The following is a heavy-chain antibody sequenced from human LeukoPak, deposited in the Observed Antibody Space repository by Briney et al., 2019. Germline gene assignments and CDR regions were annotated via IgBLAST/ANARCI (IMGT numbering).Heavy chain of an antibody. V-gene: IGHV3-48*03. CDR1: GFTFSSYE. Sequence: GGSLRLSCAASGFTFSSYEMNWVRQAPGKGLEWVSYISSSGSTIYYADSVKGRFTISRDNAKNSLYLQMNSLRAEDTALYSCAKDRRSGYSYGPTHWYFDLWGRGTLVTVSS. CDR3: AKDRRSGYSYGPTHWYFDL. D-gene: IGHD5-18*01. J-gene: IGHJ2*01. CDR2: ISSSGSTI.